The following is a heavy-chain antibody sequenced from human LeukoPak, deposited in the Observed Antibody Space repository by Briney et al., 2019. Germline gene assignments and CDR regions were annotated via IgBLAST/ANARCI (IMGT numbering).Heavy chain of an antibody. J-gene: IGHJ4*02. CDR2: IYSGGST. CDR1: GFTFSSNY. CDR3: AREGGRGIPFDY. V-gene: IGHV3-53*01. D-gene: IGHD2-15*01. Sequence: PGGSLRLSCAASGFTFSSNYMSWVRQAPGKGLEWVSVIYSGGSTYYLDSVKGRFTISRDNSKNTLYLQMNSLRAEDTAVYYCAREGGRGIPFDYWGQGTLVTVSS.